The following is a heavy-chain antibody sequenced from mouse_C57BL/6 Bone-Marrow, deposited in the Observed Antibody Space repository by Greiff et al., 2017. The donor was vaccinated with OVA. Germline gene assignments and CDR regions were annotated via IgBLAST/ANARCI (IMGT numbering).Heavy chain of an antibody. D-gene: IGHD2-4*01. CDR3: ARLGGLRRDY. V-gene: IGHV1-82*01. CDR1: GYAFSSSW. CDR2: IYPGDGDT. Sequence: QVQLQQSGPELVKPGASVKISCEASGYAFSSSWMNWVKQRPGKGLEWIGRIYPGDGDTNYNGKFKGKATLTADKSSSTAYMQLSSLTSEDSAVYVCARLGGLRRDYWGQGTTLTVSS. J-gene: IGHJ2*01.